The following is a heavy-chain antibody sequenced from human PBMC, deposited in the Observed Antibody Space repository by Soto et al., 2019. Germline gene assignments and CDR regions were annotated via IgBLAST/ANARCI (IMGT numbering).Heavy chain of an antibody. CDR1: GGSFSGYY. Sequence: PSETLSLTCAVYGGSFSGYYWSWIRQPPGKGLEWIGEINHSGNTYYNPSLNSRLTISLDTSNNQFSLKLSSVTAADTAVYYCARSSTSANYFDYWGQGTLVTVSS. CDR3: ARSSTSANYFDY. D-gene: IGHD2-2*01. V-gene: IGHV4-34*01. CDR2: INHSGNT. J-gene: IGHJ4*02.